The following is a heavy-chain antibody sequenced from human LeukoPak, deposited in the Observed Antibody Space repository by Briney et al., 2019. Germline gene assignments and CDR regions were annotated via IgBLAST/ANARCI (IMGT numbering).Heavy chain of an antibody. CDR2: IKTKSDGETT. Sequence: PGGSLRLPCAASGFAFNNAWMNWVRQTPGKGLEGVGHIKTKSDGETTDYAAPVKGRFTISRDDSKNTLFLQMNSLKTEDTAVYFCTAAAGVALKYWGQGTLVTVSS. V-gene: IGHV3-15*01. CDR3: TAAAGVALKY. CDR1: GFAFNNAW. D-gene: IGHD2-15*01. J-gene: IGHJ4*02.